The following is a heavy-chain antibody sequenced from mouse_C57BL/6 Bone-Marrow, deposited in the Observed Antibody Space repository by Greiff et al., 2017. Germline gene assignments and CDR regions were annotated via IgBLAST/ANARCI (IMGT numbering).Heavy chain of an antibody. J-gene: IGHJ2*01. Sequence: QVQLQQSGAELVKPGASVKLSCKASGYIFTEYTIHWVKQRSGQGLEWIGWFYPGSGSIKYNERFKDKATLTADKSSNTVYMELSRLTSEDSAVYFWAGHERYYDYEGYFDYWGQGTTLTVSS. D-gene: IGHD2-4*01. CDR3: AGHERYYDYEGYFDY. CDR2: FYPGSGSI. V-gene: IGHV1-62-2*01. CDR1: GYIFTEYT.